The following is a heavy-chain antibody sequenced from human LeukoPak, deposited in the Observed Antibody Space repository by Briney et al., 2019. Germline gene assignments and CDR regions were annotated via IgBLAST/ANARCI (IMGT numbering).Heavy chain of an antibody. Sequence: PGGSLRLSCAASGFTFSDYYMSWIRQAPGKGLEWVSYISSSSSYTNYADSVKGRFTISRDNAKNSLYLQMNSLRAEDTAVYYCAKGNEGVTTIFGHFDYWGQGTLVTVSS. CDR2: ISSSSSYT. V-gene: IGHV3-11*06. CDR1: GFTFSDYY. J-gene: IGHJ4*02. CDR3: AKGNEGVTTIFGHFDY. D-gene: IGHD3-3*01.